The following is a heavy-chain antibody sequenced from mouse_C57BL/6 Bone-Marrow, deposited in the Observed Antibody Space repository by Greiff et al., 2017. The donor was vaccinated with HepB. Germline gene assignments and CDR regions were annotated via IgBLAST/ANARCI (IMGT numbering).Heavy chain of an antibody. CDR1: GFNIKDDY. Sequence: EVKLEESGAELVRPGASVKLSCTASGFNIKDDYMHWVKQRPEQGLEWIGWIDPENGDTEYASKFQGKATITADTSANPAYLQLSSLTSEDTAVYYCTTDYGSSYSYYFDYWGQGTTLTVSS. CDR2: IDPENGDT. D-gene: IGHD1-1*01. V-gene: IGHV14-4*01. CDR3: TTDYGSSYSYYFDY. J-gene: IGHJ2*01.